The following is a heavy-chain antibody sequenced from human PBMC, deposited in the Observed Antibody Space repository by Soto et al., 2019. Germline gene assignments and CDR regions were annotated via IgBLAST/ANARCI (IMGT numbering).Heavy chain of an antibody. D-gene: IGHD2-2*01. CDR3: ARGRSSTSPYPIGY. Sequence: QVQLQESGPGLVKPSQTLSLTCTVSGGSISSGGYYWSWIRQHPGKGLEWIGYIYYSGSTYYNPSRKSRVTISVDTSKNQFSLKLSSVTAADTAVYYCARGRSSTSPYPIGYWGQGTLVTVSS. CDR2: IYYSGST. J-gene: IGHJ4*02. CDR1: GGSISSGGYY. V-gene: IGHV4-31*03.